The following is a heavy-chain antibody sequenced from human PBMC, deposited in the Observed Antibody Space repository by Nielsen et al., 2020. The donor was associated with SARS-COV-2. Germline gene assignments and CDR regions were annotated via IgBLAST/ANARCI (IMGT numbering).Heavy chain of an antibody. CDR2: IYSGGST. D-gene: IGHD6-19*01. J-gene: IGHJ5*02. V-gene: IGHV3-66*01. CDR3: ARDISGWGWFDP. CDR1: GGSFSGYY. Sequence: GGSLRLSCGVYGGSFSGYYWSWIRQPPGKGLEWVSLIYSGGSTYYADSVKGRFTISRDSSKNTLYLQMDSLRAEDTAVYYCARDISGWGWFDPWGQGTLVTVSS.